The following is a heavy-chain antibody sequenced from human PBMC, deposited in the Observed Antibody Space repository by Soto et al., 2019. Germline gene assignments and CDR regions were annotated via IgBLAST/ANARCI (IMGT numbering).Heavy chain of an antibody. Sequence: PSETLSLTCAVYGGSFSGYYWSWIRQPPGKGLEWIGEINHSGSTNYNPSLKSRVTISVDTSKNQFSLKLSSVTAADTAVYYCAGYSSSWDKIFDYWGQGILVTVSS. CDR1: GGSFSGYY. CDR3: AGYSSSWDKIFDY. CDR2: INHSGST. V-gene: IGHV4-34*01. D-gene: IGHD6-13*01. J-gene: IGHJ4*02.